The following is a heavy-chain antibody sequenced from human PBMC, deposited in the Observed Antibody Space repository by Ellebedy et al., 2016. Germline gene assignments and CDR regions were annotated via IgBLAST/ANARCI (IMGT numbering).Heavy chain of an antibody. CDR2: ISSSGSTI. Sequence: GGSLRLSXAASGFTFSDYYMSWIRQAPGKGLEWVSYISSSGSTIYYADSVKGRFPISRDNAKNSLYLQMNSLRAEDTAVYYCARDANDIVPYYYMDVWGKGTTVTVSS. CDR3: ARDANDIVPYYYMDV. CDR1: GFTFSDYY. V-gene: IGHV3-11*01. J-gene: IGHJ6*03. D-gene: IGHD2-8*01.